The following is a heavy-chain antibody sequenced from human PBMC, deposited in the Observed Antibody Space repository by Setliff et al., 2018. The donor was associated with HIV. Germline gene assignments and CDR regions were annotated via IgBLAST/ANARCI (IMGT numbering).Heavy chain of an antibody. CDR2: VYQSGST. V-gene: IGHV4-39*01. CDR3: ASQRDPAGTSCIVYYYYLDL. J-gene: IGHJ6*03. D-gene: IGHD2-2*01. Sequence: PSETLSLPCTVYGASISNSNSYWGWNRQPPGKRLEWLGSVYQSGSTSYNPSLSSPLTMSVDTSKNQGTLRLSSMTAAATVIYSCASQRDPAGTSCIVYYYYLDLWGGGTTVTVSS. CDR1: GASISNSNSY.